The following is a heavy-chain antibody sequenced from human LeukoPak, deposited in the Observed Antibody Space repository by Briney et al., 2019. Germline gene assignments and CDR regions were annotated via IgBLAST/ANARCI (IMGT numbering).Heavy chain of an antibody. D-gene: IGHD1-26*01. CDR3: ASEDQGGFDY. CDR2: IKRKIDGETT. J-gene: IGHJ4*02. V-gene: IGHV3-15*01. CDR1: GFTFSNAW. Sequence: GGSLRLSCVASGFTFSNAWMSWVRQAPIRGLEWVGRIKRKIDGETTDYAAPAKGRFTISRDDSKSTLYLQMNSLKTEDTAVYYCASEDQGGFDYWGRGTLVTVSS.